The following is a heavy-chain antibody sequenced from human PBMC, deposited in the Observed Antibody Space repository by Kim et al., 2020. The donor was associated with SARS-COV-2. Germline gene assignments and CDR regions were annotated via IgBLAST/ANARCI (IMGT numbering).Heavy chain of an antibody. J-gene: IGHJ5*02. V-gene: IGHV4-4*07. CDR1: GGSISSYY. D-gene: IGHD4-17*01. CDR3: ARDLPQMTTVAAWFDP. CDR2: IYTSGST. Sequence: SETLSLTCTVSGGSISSYYWSWIRQPAGKGLEWIGRIYTSGSTNYNPSLKSRVTMSVDTSKNQFSLKLSSVTAADTAVYYCARDLPQMTTVAAWFDPWGQGTLVTVSS.